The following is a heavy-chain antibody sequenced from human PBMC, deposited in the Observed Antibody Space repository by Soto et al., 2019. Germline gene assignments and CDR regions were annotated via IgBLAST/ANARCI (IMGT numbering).Heavy chain of an antibody. J-gene: IGHJ6*02. CDR2: INPNSGGT. V-gene: IGHV1-2*02. Sequence: ASVKVSCKASGYTFTGYYISWVRQAPGQGLEWMGWINPNSGGTNYAQKFQGRVTMTRDTPISAAYLELSRLRSDDTAVYYCARGVGSSSWYNYYYYGMDVWGQGTTVTVSS. CDR1: GYTFTGYY. D-gene: IGHD6-13*01. CDR3: ARGVGSSSWYNYYYYGMDV.